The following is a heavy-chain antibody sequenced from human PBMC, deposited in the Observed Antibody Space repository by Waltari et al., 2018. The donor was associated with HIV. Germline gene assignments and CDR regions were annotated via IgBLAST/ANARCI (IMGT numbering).Heavy chain of an antibody. Sequence: EVQLVESGGGLIQPGGSLRLSCAASGFSVSTYAMTWVRQAPGKGLELVSFLRTAGNTYYADALKGRFTMSRDSSKNCLYLQMNSLGAEDTAVYYCARVHDFWSGYCCHAFDIWGQGTMVTVSS. V-gene: IGHV3-53*01. CDR2: LRTAGNT. CDR3: ARVHDFWSGYCCHAFDI. CDR1: GFSVSTYA. D-gene: IGHD3-3*01. J-gene: IGHJ3*02.